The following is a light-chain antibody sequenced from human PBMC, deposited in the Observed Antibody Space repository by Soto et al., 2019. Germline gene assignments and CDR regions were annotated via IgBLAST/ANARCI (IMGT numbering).Light chain of an antibody. Sequence: QSALTQPASVSGSPGQSITISCTGTSSDFGNYNLVSWYQQHPGKVPKLILSEVNKRPSGVSGRFSGSKSGNTASLTISGLQAEDEADYYCSSYTSSSVVFGGGTKLTVL. V-gene: IGLV2-14*02. J-gene: IGLJ2*01. CDR1: SSDFGNYNL. CDR2: EVN. CDR3: SSYTSSSVV.